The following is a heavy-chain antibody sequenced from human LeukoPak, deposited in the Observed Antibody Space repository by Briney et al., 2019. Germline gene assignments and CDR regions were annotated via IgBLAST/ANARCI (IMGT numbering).Heavy chain of an antibody. D-gene: IGHD5-12*01. CDR2: ISSGGSYI. CDR3: ARAVVGSGYDYFDY. CDR1: GFTFSNYN. J-gene: IGHJ4*02. V-gene: IGHV3-21*01. Sequence: GGSLRLSCVASGFTFSNYNMNWVRQAPGKGLEWVSFISSGGSYIYYTDSVKGRFTISRDNAKNSLFLQMNSLRAEDTAVYFCARAVVGSGYDYFDYWGQGTLVTVSS.